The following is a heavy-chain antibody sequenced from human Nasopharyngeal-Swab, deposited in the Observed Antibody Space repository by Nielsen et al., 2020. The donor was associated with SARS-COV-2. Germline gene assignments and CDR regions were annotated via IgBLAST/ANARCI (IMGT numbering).Heavy chain of an antibody. V-gene: IGHV3-33*01. CDR2: IWYDGSNK. Sequence: GESLKISCAASGFTFSSYGMHWVRQAPGKGLEWVAVIWYDGSNKYYADSVKGRFTISRDNSKNTLYLQMNSLRAEDTAVYYCAREVVMHAFDIWGQGTMVTVSS. CDR1: GFTFSSYG. J-gene: IGHJ3*02. CDR3: AREVVMHAFDI. D-gene: IGHD3-22*01.